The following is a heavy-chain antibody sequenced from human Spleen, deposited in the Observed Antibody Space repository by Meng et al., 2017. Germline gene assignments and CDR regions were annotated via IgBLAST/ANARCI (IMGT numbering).Heavy chain of an antibody. V-gene: IGHV1-2*06. CDR1: GYNFPDYY. CDR2: INPKSGDT. Sequence: VRLVLSGAEVKMPGVSVKVSCKPSGYNFPDYYIHWVRRAPGQGLEWMGRINPKSGDTHYAQKFQARVTMTGDTSISTAYMELSGLRSDDTAMYYCARDEDISAAGKLFGDYWGQGTLVTVSS. CDR3: ARDEDISAAGKLFGDY. J-gene: IGHJ4*02. D-gene: IGHD6-25*01.